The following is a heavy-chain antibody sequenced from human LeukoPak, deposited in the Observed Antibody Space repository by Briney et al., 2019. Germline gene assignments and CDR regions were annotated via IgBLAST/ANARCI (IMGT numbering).Heavy chain of an antibody. CDR1: GYTFTGYY. V-gene: IGHV1-2*02. CDR3: ARGATLLEDYDILTGYSPPGDDAFDI. D-gene: IGHD3-9*01. Sequence: ASVKVSCKASGYTFTGYYMHWVRQAPGQGLEWMGWINPNSGGTNYAQKFQGRVTMTRDTSISTAYMELSRLRSDDTAVYYCARGATLLEDYDILTGYSPPGDDAFDIWGQGTMVTVSS. CDR2: INPNSGGT. J-gene: IGHJ3*02.